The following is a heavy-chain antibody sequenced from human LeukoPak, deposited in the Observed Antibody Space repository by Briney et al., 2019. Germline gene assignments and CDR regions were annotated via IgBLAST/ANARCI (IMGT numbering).Heavy chain of an antibody. V-gene: IGHV4-39*01. CDR2: IYRSGDT. CDR3: AGPSRGVRFDS. J-gene: IGHJ5*01. Sequence: SETLSLTCTVSGGSVTSTTYYWGWIRQPPGKGLEWIGSIYRSGDTYYNPSPNSRVTISIDTSKNQFSLRLSSVTAADTAVYYCAGPSRGVRFDSWGQGTLVTVSS. D-gene: IGHD3-10*01. CDR1: GGSVTSTTYY.